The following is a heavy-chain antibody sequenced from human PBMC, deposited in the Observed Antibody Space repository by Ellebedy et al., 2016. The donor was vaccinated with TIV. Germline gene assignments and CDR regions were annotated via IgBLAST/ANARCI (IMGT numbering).Heavy chain of an antibody. D-gene: IGHD3-16*01. J-gene: IGHJ5*02. CDR2: IYQDGSNQ. CDR1: GFSFRSYW. V-gene: IGHV3-7*01. Sequence: GGSLRLSCVASGFSFRSYWMSWVRQAPGKGLEWVANIYQDGSNQYYVDSVKGRFTISRDKANKSLFLQMNSLRVEDTDVYYCARRGSYGDYAVQVNSWFDRWGRGTLVSVSS. CDR3: ARRGSYGDYAVQVNSWFDR.